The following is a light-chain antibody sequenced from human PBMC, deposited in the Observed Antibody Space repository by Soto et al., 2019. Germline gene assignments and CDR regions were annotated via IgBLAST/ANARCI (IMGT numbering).Light chain of an antibody. J-gene: IGKJ1*01. Sequence: DIQMTQSPSILSESVGDRVTITCRASQSISSWLAWFQQMPGKAPNLLIYKASNLQSGVPSRFSGSGSGTDFTLTITSLQPDDFATYYCQQYHSYPWTFGQGTRVDVK. CDR2: KAS. V-gene: IGKV1-5*03. CDR3: QQYHSYPWT. CDR1: QSISSW.